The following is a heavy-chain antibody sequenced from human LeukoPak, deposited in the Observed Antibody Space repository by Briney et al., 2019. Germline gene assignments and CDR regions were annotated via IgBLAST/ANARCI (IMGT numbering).Heavy chain of an antibody. CDR3: ARDSEFLGGERNAFDI. CDR2: INHSGST. Sequence: SETLSLTCAVDDGSFSGYYWSWIRQPPGKGQKWIGEINHSGSTNYNPSLKSRVTISVDTSKNQFSLKLSSVTAADTAVYYCARDSEFLGGERNAFDIWGQGTMVTVSS. D-gene: IGHD3-16*01. V-gene: IGHV4-34*01. CDR1: DGSFSGYY. J-gene: IGHJ3*02.